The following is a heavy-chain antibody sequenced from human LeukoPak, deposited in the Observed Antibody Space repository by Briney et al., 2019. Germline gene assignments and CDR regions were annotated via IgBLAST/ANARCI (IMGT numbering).Heavy chain of an antibody. J-gene: IGHJ5*02. D-gene: IGHD3-3*01. CDR1: GFTFSSYS. Sequence: GSLRLSCAASGFTFSSYSMNWVRQPPGKGLEWIGEINHSGSTNYNPSLKSRVTISVDTSKNQFSLKLSSVTAADTAVYYCARAPYYDFWSSYPTKLRANWFDPWGQGTLVTVSS. V-gene: IGHV4-34*01. CDR2: INHSGST. CDR3: ARAPYYDFWSSYPTKLRANWFDP.